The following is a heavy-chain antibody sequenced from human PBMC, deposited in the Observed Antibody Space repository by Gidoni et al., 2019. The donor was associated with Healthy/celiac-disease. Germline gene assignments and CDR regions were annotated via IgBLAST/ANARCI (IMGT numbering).Heavy chain of an antibody. CDR1: GFTFSSYA. V-gene: IGHV3-23*01. CDR3: AKELRYCSGGSCLRAFDY. Sequence: EVQLLESGGGLVQPGGSLRLSCAASGFTFSSYAMSWVRQAPGKGLEWVSAISGSGGSTYYADSVKGRFTISRDNSKNTLYLQMNSLRAEDTAVYYCAKELRYCSGGSCLRAFDYWGQGTLVTVSS. CDR2: ISGSGGST. J-gene: IGHJ4*02. D-gene: IGHD2-15*01.